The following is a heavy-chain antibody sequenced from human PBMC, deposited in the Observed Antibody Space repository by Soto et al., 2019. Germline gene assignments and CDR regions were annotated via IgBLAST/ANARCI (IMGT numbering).Heavy chain of an antibody. V-gene: IGHV3-33*01. Sequence: QVQLVESGGGVVQPGWSLRLSCAASGFTFSSYGMHWVRQAPGKGLEWVAAIWYDGSNKYYADSVKGRFTISRDNSKNTLYLQMNSLRAEDTAVYYCARDKSSRDYYGSGIGEKLFDPWGQGTLVTVSS. J-gene: IGHJ5*02. CDR1: GFTFSSYG. CDR3: ARDKSSRDYYGSGIGEKLFDP. CDR2: IWYDGSNK. D-gene: IGHD3-10*01.